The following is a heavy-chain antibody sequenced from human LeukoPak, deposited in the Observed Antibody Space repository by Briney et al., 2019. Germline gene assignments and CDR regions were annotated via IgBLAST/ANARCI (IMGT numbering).Heavy chain of an antibody. Sequence: ASVKVSCTASGGTFSIYAISWVRQAPGQGLEWMGGIIPIFGTANYAQKFQGRVTITADESTSTAYMELSSLRSEDTAVYYCARARANTYYYDSSARVLDYWGQGTLVTVSS. CDR3: ARARANTYYYDSSARVLDY. CDR2: IIPIFGTA. D-gene: IGHD3-22*01. V-gene: IGHV1-69*13. CDR1: GGTFSIYA. J-gene: IGHJ4*02.